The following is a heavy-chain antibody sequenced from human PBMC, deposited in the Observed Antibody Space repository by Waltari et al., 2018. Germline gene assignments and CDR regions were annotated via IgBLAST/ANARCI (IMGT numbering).Heavy chain of an antibody. V-gene: IGHV4-39*01. Sequence: QLQLQESGPGLVKPSETLSLTCTVSGGSISSSSYYWGWIRQPPGKGLEWIGSIYYSGSTYYNPSLKSRGTISVDTSKNQFSLKLSSVTAADTAVYYGASSGGSSWYPKYYYYGMDVWGQGTTVTVSS. CDR1: GGSISSSSYY. D-gene: IGHD6-13*01. CDR3: ASSGGSSWYPKYYYYGMDV. CDR2: IYYSGST. J-gene: IGHJ6*02.